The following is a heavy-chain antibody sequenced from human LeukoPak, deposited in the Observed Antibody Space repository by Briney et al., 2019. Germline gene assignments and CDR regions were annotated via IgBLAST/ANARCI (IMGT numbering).Heavy chain of an antibody. CDR3: ARGRKLGAPTYFFDY. Sequence: PGVSLRLSCAASRFTFSTCAMNWVRQAPGQGLEWVSGISGSGDNTYYADSVRGRFTISRDKSKSTVYLQMNSLGVEDTAIYYCARGRKLGAPTYFFDYWGQGTLVTVSS. V-gene: IGHV3-23*01. D-gene: IGHD1-26*01. J-gene: IGHJ4*02. CDR1: RFTFSTCA. CDR2: ISGSGDNT.